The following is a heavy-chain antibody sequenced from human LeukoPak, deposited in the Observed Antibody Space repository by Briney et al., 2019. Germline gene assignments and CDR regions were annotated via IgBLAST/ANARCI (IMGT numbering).Heavy chain of an antibody. CDR3: VKGGRTIFGVVPLDT. J-gene: IGHJ5*02. V-gene: IGHV3-43D*03. Sequence: GGSLRLSCAASGFMFDDYAMHWVRQAPGKGLEWVSVISWDGGGTHYGDSVKGRFTISRDNSKNSLYLQMNSLRTEDTALYYCVKGGRTIFGVVPLDTWGQGTLVTVSS. CDR2: ISWDGGGT. CDR1: GFMFDDYA. D-gene: IGHD3-3*01.